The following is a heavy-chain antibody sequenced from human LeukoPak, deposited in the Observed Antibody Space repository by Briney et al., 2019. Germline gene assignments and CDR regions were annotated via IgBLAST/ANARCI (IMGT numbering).Heavy chain of an antibody. CDR2: ISYDGSNK. J-gene: IGHJ4*02. CDR3: AKVINSGFYYYFDY. D-gene: IGHD3-22*01. Sequence: GGSLRLSCAASGFTFSSYAMHWVRQAPGKGLEWVAVISYDGSNKYYADSVKGRFTISRDNSKNTLYMQMNSLRAEDTAVYYCAKVINSGFYYYFDYWGQGTLVTVSS. CDR1: GFTFSSYA. V-gene: IGHV3-30-3*01.